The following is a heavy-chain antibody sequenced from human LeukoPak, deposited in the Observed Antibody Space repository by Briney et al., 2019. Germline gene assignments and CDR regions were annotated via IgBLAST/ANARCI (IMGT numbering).Heavy chain of an antibody. CDR1: GGSISCGDYY. CDR2: IYYSGST. D-gene: IGHD1-26*01. V-gene: IGHV4-30-4*08. CDR3: ARETWELLFDY. Sequence: SETLSLTCTVSGGSISCGDYYWSWIRQPPGKGLEWIGYIYYSGSTYYNPSLKSRVTISVDTSKNQFSLKLSSVTAADTAVYYCARETWELLFDYWGQGTLVTVSS. J-gene: IGHJ4*02.